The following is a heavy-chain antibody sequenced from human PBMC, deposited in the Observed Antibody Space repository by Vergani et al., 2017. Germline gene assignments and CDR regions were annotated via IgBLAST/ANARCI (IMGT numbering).Heavy chain of an antibody. V-gene: IGHV4-59*01. CDR2: IYYSGST. CDR1: GGSISSYY. D-gene: IGHD3-22*01. CDR3: ARVPRTRDSSGYFDY. J-gene: IGHJ4*02. Sequence: QVQLQESGPGLVKPSETLSLTCTVSGGSISSYYWRWIRQPPGKGLEWIGYIYYSGSTNYNPSLKSRVTISVDTSKNQFSLKLSSVTAADTSVYYCARVPRTRDSSGYFDYWGQGTLVTVSS.